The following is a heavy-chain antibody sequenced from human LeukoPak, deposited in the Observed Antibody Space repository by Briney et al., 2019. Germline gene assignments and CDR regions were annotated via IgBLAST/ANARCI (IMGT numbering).Heavy chain of an antibody. V-gene: IGHV4-34*01. CDR1: GGSFSGYY. CDR2: INHSGST. D-gene: IGHD1-14*01. CDR3: ARGSEKNDY. J-gene: IGHJ4*02. Sequence: SETLSLACAVYGGSFSGYYWSWIRQPPGKGLEWIGEINHSGSTNYNPSLKSRVTISVDTPKNQFSLKLSSVTAADTAVYYCARGSEKNDYWGQGTLVTVSS.